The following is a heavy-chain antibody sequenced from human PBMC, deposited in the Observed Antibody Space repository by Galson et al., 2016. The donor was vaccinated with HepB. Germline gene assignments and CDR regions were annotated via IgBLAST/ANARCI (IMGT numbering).Heavy chain of an antibody. Sequence: SVKVSCKASGGTFSSYAVIWVRQAPGQGLEWMGGIIPIFSTSNYAQKFKGRVTITADESTSTASMELSRLRSEDTAVYYCASGDTSLYYHMHVWGQGTTVTVSS. J-gene: IGHJ6*02. D-gene: IGHD3-10*01. CDR1: GGTFSSYA. V-gene: IGHV1-69*13. CDR2: IIPIFSTS. CDR3: ASGDTSLYYHMHV.